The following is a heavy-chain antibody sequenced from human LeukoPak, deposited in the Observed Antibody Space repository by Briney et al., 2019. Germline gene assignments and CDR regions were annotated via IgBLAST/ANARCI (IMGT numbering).Heavy chain of an antibody. Sequence: GGSLSLSGAASGFTFSDYSMNWVRQAPGKGLEWLSSISSSSGHIHYADSVKGRFTISRDNAKNSVYLQMNSLRAEDTAVYFCGRDSVTVAPAAPDYWGQGTQVTVSS. CDR2: ISSSSGHI. CDR3: GRDSVTVAPAAPDY. V-gene: IGHV3-21*01. CDR1: GFTFSDYS. J-gene: IGHJ4*02. D-gene: IGHD2-2*01.